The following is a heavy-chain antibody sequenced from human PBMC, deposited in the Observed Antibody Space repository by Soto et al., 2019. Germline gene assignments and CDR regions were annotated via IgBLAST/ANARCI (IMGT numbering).Heavy chain of an antibody. D-gene: IGHD6-13*01. CDR1: GGSISSSSYY. CDR3: ARHGTEAGYSSSWYRDYYYYGMDV. J-gene: IGHJ6*02. V-gene: IGHV4-39*01. Sequence: PSETLSLTCTFSGGSISSSSYYWGCIRQPPGKRLEWIGSIYYSGGTYYNPSLKSRVTISVDTCKNQLSLKLSSVTAADTAVYYCARHGTEAGYSSSWYRDYYYYGMDVWGQGTTVTVSS. CDR2: IYYSGGT.